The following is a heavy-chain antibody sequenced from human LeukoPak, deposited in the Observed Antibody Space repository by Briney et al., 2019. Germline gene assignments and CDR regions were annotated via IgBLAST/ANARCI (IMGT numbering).Heavy chain of an antibody. J-gene: IGHJ5*02. V-gene: IGHV1-8*01. Sequence: ASVKVSCKASGYTFTSYDINWVRQATGQGLEWMGWMNPNSGNTGYAQKFQGRVTMTRNTSISTAYMELSSLRSEDTAVYYCARGYEPIRYNWFDPWGQGTLVTVPS. D-gene: IGHD3-16*01. CDR2: MNPNSGNT. CDR1: GYTFTSYD. CDR3: ARGYEPIRYNWFDP.